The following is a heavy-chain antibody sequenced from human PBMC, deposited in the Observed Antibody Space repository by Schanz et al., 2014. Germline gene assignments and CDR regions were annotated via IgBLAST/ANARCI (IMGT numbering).Heavy chain of an antibody. CDR3: ARDLLFDI. Sequence: QLQLQESGSGLVKPSQTLSLTCAVSGGSISRGFYSWNWIRQPPGKGLEWIGHIYYSGSTNYNPSLKSRVTISVDTSKNQFSLKLSSVTAADTAVYYCARDLLFDIWGAGTMVIVSS. V-gene: IGHV4-30-4*07. CDR1: GGSISRGFYS. J-gene: IGHJ3*02. CDR2: IYYSGST.